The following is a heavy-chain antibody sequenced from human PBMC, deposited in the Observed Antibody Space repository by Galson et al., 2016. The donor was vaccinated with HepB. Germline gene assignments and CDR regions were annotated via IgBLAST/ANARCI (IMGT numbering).Heavy chain of an antibody. D-gene: IGHD2-2*01. Sequence: QSGAEVKKPGESLKMSCKGSGYSFSDYWIAWVRQVPGKGLELMGMIYPGDSDTRYSPSFQGQVTISADRSISTAYLHWSSLKASDTATYYCASRTSSAGSVYFYYGMDVWGQGTTVTVSS. CDR3: ASRTSSAGSVYFYYGMDV. CDR2: IYPGDSDT. CDR1: GYSFSDYW. V-gene: IGHV5-51*01. J-gene: IGHJ6*02.